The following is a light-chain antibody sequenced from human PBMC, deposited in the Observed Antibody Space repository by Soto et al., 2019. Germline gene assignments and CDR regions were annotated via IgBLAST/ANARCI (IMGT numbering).Light chain of an antibody. Sequence: QSVLTQPASVSGSPGQSITISCTGTSSDVGGYNYVSWYQHHPGKAPKLMICEVTDRPSGVSNRFSGSKSGNTASLTISGLQAEDEADYYCSSYSSSRTWVFGGGTKVTVL. V-gene: IGLV2-14*01. CDR2: EVT. CDR3: SSYSSSRTWV. CDR1: SSDVGGYNY. J-gene: IGLJ3*02.